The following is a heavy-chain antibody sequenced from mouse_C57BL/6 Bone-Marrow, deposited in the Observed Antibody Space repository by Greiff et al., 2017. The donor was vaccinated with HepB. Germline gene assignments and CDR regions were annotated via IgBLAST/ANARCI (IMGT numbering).Heavy chain of an antibody. V-gene: IGHV5-6*01. D-gene: IGHD2-1*01. Sequence: EVKVVESGGDLVKPGGSLKLSCAASGFTFSSYGMSWVRQTPDKRLEWVATISSGGSYTYYPDSVKGRFTISRDNAKNTLYLQMSSLKSEDTAMYYCARFGNPPFAYWGQGTLVTVSA. CDR2: ISSGGSYT. J-gene: IGHJ3*01. CDR3: ARFGNPPFAY. CDR1: GFTFSSYG.